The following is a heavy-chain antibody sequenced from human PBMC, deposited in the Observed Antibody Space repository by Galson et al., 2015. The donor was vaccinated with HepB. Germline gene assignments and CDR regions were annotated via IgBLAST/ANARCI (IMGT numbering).Heavy chain of an antibody. CDR3: ARGARRQYSSSPRNEYFQH. D-gene: IGHD6-19*01. Sequence: ETLSLTCAVYGGSFSGYYWSWIRQPPGKGLEWIGEINHSGSTNYNPSLKSRVTISVDTSKNQFSLKLSSVTAADTAVYYCARGARRQYSSSPRNEYFQHWGQGTLVTVPS. CDR1: GGSFSGYY. J-gene: IGHJ1*01. CDR2: INHSGST. V-gene: IGHV4-34*01.